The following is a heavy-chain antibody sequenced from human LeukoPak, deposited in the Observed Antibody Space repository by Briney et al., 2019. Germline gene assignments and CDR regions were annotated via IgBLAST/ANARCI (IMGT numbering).Heavy chain of an antibody. Sequence: GGSLRLSCAASGFTFSSYSMNWVRQAPGKGLEWVANIKQDGSEKYYVDSVRGRFTISRDNAKKSLDLHMNSLRAEDTAMYYCARERSRLDYWGQGTLVTVSS. CDR2: IKQDGSEK. CDR3: ARERSRLDY. V-gene: IGHV3-7*01. CDR1: GFTFSSYS. D-gene: IGHD3-16*01. J-gene: IGHJ4*02.